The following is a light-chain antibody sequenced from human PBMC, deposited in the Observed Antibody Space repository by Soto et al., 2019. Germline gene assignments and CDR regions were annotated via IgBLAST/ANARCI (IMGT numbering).Light chain of an antibody. CDR1: QSISTW. J-gene: IGKJ1*01. Sequence: KDRKSFLASQSISTWLAWYQQKPGKAPKLLIYKVSTLESGVPSRFSVGSSGTDVTLTISSLQPDDFASDYWQHCDATPWSFGQGTKVDIK. CDR3: QHCDATPWS. V-gene: IGKV1-5*03. CDR2: KVS.